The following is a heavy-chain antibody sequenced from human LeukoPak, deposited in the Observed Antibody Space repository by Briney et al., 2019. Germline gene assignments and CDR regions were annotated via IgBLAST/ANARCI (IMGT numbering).Heavy chain of an antibody. CDR2: INLEGTDK. D-gene: IGHD1-26*01. V-gene: IGHV3-7*01. CDR3: ARSGSYFSK. CDR1: GFIFSSHR. J-gene: IGHJ4*02. Sequence: PGGSLRLSCAVSGFIFSSHRMSWVRQAPGKGLEWVANINLEGTDKNYVDSVKGRFTISRDNAKNSLYLQMSSLRSDDTAMYYCARSGSYFSKWGQGTMVAVPS.